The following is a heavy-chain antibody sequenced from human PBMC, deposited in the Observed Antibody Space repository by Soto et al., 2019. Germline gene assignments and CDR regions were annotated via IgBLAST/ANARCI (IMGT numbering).Heavy chain of an antibody. V-gene: IGHV1-18*01. Sequence: ASVKVSCKASGYTFTSYGISWVRQAPGQGLEWMGWISAYNGNTNYAQKLQGRVTMTTDTSTSTAYMELRSLRSDDTAVYYCAVKRWLQLPVWFDPWGQGTLVTVSS. CDR2: ISAYNGNT. D-gene: IGHD5-12*01. J-gene: IGHJ5*02. CDR1: GYTFTSYG. CDR3: AVKRWLQLPVWFDP.